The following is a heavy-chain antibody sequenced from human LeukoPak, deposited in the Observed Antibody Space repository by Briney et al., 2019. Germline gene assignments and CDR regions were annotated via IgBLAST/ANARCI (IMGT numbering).Heavy chain of an antibody. D-gene: IGHD6-19*01. Sequence: GGSLRLSCVAPGFTFSNYWMSWVRQAPGKGLEWVANVKQDGNEKYYVDSMKGRFTISRDNAKNSLYLQMNSLRAEDTAVYYCARDQASGCYDYWGQGTLVTVSS. CDR3: ARDQASGCYDY. V-gene: IGHV3-7*01. CDR1: GFTFSNYW. J-gene: IGHJ4*02. CDR2: VKQDGNEK.